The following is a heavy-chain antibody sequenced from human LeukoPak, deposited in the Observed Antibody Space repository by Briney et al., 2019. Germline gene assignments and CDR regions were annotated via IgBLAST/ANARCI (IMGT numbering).Heavy chain of an antibody. J-gene: IGHJ4*02. V-gene: IGHV1-24*01. CDR2: FDPEDGET. CDR3: ATDGPFLYSSGWYDY. Sequence: ASVKVSCKVSGYTLTELSMHWVRQAPGKGLEWMGGFDPEDGETIYAQKFQGRVTMTEDTSTDTAYMELSSLRSEDTAVYYCATDGPFLYSSGWYDYWGQGTLVTVSS. D-gene: IGHD6-19*01. CDR1: GYTLTELS.